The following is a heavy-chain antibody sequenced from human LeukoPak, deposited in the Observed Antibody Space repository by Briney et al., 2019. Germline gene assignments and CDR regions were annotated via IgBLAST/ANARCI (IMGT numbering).Heavy chain of an antibody. J-gene: IGHJ4*02. D-gene: IGHD3-22*01. Sequence: PGGSLRLSCAASGFTFSSYGMSWVRQAPGKGLEWVSAISGSGGSTYYADSVKGRFTISRDNSKNTLYLQMSSLRAEDTAVYYCAKEGYYDSSGSFDYWGQGTLVTVSS. CDR3: AKEGYYDSSGSFDY. V-gene: IGHV3-23*01. CDR2: ISGSGGST. CDR1: GFTFSSYG.